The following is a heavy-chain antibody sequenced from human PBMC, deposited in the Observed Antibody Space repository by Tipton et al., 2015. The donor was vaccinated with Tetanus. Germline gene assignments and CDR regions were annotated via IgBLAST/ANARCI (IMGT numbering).Heavy chain of an antibody. J-gene: IGHJ3*02. CDR2: IYYSGST. V-gene: IGHV4-59*01. Sequence: TLSLTCTVSGGSISSYYWSWIRQPPGKGLEWIGYIYYSGSTNYNPSLKSRVTISVDTSKNQFSLKLSSVTAADTPVYYCARESWNRDAFVIWGQGTMVPVSS. D-gene: IGHD1-1*01. CDR1: GGSISSYY. CDR3: ARESWNRDAFVI.